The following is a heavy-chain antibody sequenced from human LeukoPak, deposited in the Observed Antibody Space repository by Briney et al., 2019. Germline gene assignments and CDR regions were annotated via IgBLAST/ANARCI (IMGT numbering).Heavy chain of an antibody. CDR3: AKDGLGYSSSWYYFDY. Sequence: GGSLRLSCAASGFSFSGYAMTWVRQAPGKGLEWVSAISGSATNTYYADSVKGRFTISRDNAKNTLYLQMNSLRAEDSAVYYCAKDGLGYSSSWYYFDYWGQGTLVTVSS. D-gene: IGHD6-13*01. CDR1: GFSFSGYA. CDR2: ISGSATNT. V-gene: IGHV3-23*01. J-gene: IGHJ4*02.